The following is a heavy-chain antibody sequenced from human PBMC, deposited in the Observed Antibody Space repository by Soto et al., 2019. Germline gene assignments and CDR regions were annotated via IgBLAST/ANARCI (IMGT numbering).Heavy chain of an antibody. CDR2: ISSSSKYT. CDR3: ARDATGSYSYFDD. J-gene: IGHJ4*02. D-gene: IGHD1-26*01. CDR1: GFTFSDYY. Sequence: QVQLVESGGGLVKPGGSLRLSCAASGFTFSDYYMSWIRQAPGQGLAWVSYISSSSKYTNYADSVKGRFTISRDNAKNSLYLQMNSLRAEDTAVYYCARDATGSYSYFDDWGQGTLVTVSS. V-gene: IGHV3-11*05.